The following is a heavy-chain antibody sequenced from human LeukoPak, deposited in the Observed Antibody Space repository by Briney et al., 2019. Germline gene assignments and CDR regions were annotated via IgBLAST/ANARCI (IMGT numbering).Heavy chain of an antibody. V-gene: IGHV1-69*04. CDR2: IIPTLGIA. CDR1: GGTFSSYA. Sequence: ASVKVSCKASGGTFSSYAISWVRQAPGQGLEWMGRIIPTLGIANYAQKFQGRVTITADKSTSTAYMELSSLRSEDTAVYYCASPYQTMTSSMWGQGTLVTVSS. J-gene: IGHJ4*02. D-gene: IGHD6-13*01. CDR3: ASPYQTMTSSM.